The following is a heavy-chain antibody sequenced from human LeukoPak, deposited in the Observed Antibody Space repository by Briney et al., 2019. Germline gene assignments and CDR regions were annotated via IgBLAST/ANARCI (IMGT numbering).Heavy chain of an antibody. CDR1: GGSISSYF. V-gene: IGHV4-59*01. J-gene: IGHJ3*02. Sequence: SETLSLTCSVSGGSISSYFWSWIRQPPGKGLEWIGYIYNSGNTNYNPSLKSRLTISVDTSKNQVSLNLSSVTAADTAIYYCARDFSDDNGGTGAFDIWGQGTMVTVST. CDR2: IYNSGNT. D-gene: IGHD1-1*01. CDR3: ARDFSDDNGGTGAFDI.